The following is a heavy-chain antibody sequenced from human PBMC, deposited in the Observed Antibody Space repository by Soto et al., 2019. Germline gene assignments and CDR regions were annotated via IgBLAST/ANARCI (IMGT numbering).Heavy chain of an antibody. J-gene: IGHJ4*02. CDR3: ASMGMTTVTTFDY. D-gene: IGHD4-17*01. V-gene: IGHV4-61*01. Sequence: SETLSLTCTVSGGSASSGSYYWSWIRQPPGKGLEWIGYIYYSGSTNYNPSLKSRVTISVDTSKNQFSLKLSSVTAADTAVYYCASMGMTTVTTFDYWGQGTLVTVSS. CDR2: IYYSGST. CDR1: GGSASSGSYY.